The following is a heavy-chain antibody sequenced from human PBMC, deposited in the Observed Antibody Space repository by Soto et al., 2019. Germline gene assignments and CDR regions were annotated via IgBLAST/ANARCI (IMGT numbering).Heavy chain of an antibody. J-gene: IGHJ4*02. CDR1: GGYFSGYY. CDR2: IDHTGST. Sequence: SETLSLTCAVYGGYFSGYYWSWIRQPPGQGLEWIGEIDHTGSTNYNPSLKSRIIISLDTSKNQFSLKLTSLTAADTAMYYCAMRGWNSQVDYWGQGTLVTVSS. D-gene: IGHD1-7*01. V-gene: IGHV4-34*01. CDR3: AMRGWNSQVDY.